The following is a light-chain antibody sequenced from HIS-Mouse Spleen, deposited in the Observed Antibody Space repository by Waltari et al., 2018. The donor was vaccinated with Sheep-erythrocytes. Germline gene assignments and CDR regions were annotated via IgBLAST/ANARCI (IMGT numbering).Light chain of an antibody. V-gene: IGLV1-36*01. Sequence: QSVLTQPPSVSEAPRQRVTISCSGSSPNIGNTAVNWYQQLPGKAPKLLIYYDDLLPSGVSDRFSGSKSGTSASLAISGLQSEDEADYYCAAWDDRLNGPVFGGGTKLTVL. J-gene: IGLJ2*01. CDR2: YDD. CDR3: AAWDDRLNGPV. CDR1: SPNIGNTA.